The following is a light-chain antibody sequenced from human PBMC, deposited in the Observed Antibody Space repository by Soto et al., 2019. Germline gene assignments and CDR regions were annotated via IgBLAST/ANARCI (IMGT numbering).Light chain of an antibody. CDR1: SSDVGGNDY. V-gene: IGLV2-8*01. J-gene: IGLJ1*01. CDR2: EGT. Sequence: QSVLTQPPSASGSPGQSVSVSCTGTSSDVGGNDYVSWYQQYPGKAPKVMIFEGTKRPSGVSDRFSGSKSGNTASLTISGLQTEDEADYYCCSYAGSRTYVFGTGTKLTVL. CDR3: CSYAGSRTYV.